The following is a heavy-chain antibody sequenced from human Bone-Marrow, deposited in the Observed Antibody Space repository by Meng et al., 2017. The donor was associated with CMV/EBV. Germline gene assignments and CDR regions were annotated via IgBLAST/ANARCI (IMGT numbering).Heavy chain of an antibody. CDR1: GYTFSSYS. V-gene: IGHV3-23*03. CDR3: AKLSGKVRGPMDS. Sequence: CRASGYTFSSYSMSWVRQAPGKGLEWVALIYSGGSNTYYVDSVKGRFTVSRDNSRNTLSLQMNSLRAEDTAVYYCAKLSGKVRGPMDSWGQGTLVTVSS. D-gene: IGHD3-10*01. CDR2: IYSGGSNT. J-gene: IGHJ4*02.